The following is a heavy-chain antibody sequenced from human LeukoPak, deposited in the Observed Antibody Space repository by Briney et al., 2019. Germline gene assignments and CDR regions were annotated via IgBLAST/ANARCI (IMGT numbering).Heavy chain of an antibody. CDR3: ARAQWELLTYYFDY. J-gene: IGHJ4*02. CDR2: IYYSGST. V-gene: IGHV4-31*03. CDR1: GGSISSGGYY. Sequence: SETLSLTCTVSGGSISSGGYYWSWIRQHPGKGLEWIGYIYYSGSTYYNPSLKSRVTISVDTSKNQFSLKLSSVTAADTAVYYCARAQWELLTYYFDYWGQGTLVTVSS. D-gene: IGHD1-26*01.